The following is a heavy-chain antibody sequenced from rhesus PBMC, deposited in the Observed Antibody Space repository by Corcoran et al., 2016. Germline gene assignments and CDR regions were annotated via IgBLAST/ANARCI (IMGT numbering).Heavy chain of an antibody. V-gene: IGHV2-174*01. J-gene: IGHJ1*01. CDR3: ARVRGYSSGWSLGYFEF. D-gene: IGHD6S26*01. Sequence: QVTLKESGPALVKPTQTLTLTCTFSGFSISTSGMGVGWIRQPPGKPLDWLALIYWDDDKYYSTSLKSRLTISKDTSKTQVVLTMTNMDPVDTATYYCARVRGYSSGWSLGYFEFWGQGALVTVSS. CDR2: IYWDDDK. CDR1: GFSISTSGMG.